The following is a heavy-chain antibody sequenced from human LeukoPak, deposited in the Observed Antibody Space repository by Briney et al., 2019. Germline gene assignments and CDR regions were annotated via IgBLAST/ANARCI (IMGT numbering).Heavy chain of an antibody. CDR1: GGSISSSNW. D-gene: IGHD2-2*01. CDR3: ARGGSNFYDMDV. V-gene: IGHV4-4*02. Sequence: SETLSLTCAVSGGSISSSNWWSWVRQPPGKGLEWIGYIYYSGSTNYNPSLKSRVTISIDTSKNQYSLKLSSVTAADTAVYYCARGGSNFYDMDVWGQGTTVTVSS. CDR2: IYYSGST. J-gene: IGHJ6*02.